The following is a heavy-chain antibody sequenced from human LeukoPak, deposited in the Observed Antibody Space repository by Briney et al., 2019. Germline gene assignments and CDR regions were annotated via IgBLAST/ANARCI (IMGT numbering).Heavy chain of an antibody. J-gene: IGHJ6*03. CDR3: AREGPITMVRGYYYYIDV. D-gene: IGHD3-10*01. CDR1: GGSFSGYY. V-gene: IGHV4-34*01. Sequence: PSETLSLTCAVYGGSFSGYYWSWLRQPPGKGLEWSGEINHSGSTNYNPSLKSRVTISVDTSKNQFSLKLSSVTAADTAVYYCAREGPITMVRGYYYYIDVWGKGTTVTVSS. CDR2: INHSGST.